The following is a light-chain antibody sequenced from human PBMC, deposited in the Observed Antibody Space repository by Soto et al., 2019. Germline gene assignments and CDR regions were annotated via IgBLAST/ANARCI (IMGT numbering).Light chain of an antibody. CDR2: ENN. V-gene: IGLV1-40*01. CDR1: RSNIGAGYE. J-gene: IGLJ1*01. Sequence: QSVLTQPPSVSEAPGQRVTISCTGSRSNIGAGYEAHRYQQVPGTAPKLLIYENNNPPLRGPDRFSGSKSGTSASLAHSGLQAEDEAEYYCQSYDSSLSGYVFGTGTKLTVL. CDR3: QSYDSSLSGYV.